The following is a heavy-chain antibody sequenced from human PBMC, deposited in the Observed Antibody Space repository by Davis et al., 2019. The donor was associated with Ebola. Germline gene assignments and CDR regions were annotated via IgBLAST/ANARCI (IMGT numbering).Heavy chain of an antibody. CDR1: GFTFDDYA. Sequence: PGGSLRLSCVASGFTFDDYAMHWVRQAPGKGLEWVSLISAYGDKTDYADSVGGRFTISRDNSKNSLYLQMNSLRPEDTAFYYCAKEIKPYWYFDLWGRGTLVTVSS. V-gene: IGHV3-43*02. CDR2: ISAYGDKT. CDR3: AKEIKPYWYFDL. J-gene: IGHJ2*01.